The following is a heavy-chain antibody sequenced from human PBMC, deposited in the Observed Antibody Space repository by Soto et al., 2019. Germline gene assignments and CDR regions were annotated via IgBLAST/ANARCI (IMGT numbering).Heavy chain of an antibody. J-gene: IGHJ4*02. V-gene: IGHV1-69*06. CDR1: GGTFSSYA. D-gene: IGHD5-12*01. Sequence: QVQLVQSGAEVKKSGSSVKVSCKASGGTFSSYAISWVRQAPGQGLEWMGGIIPIFGTANYAQKFQGRVTITADKSTSTAYMELSSLRSEDTAVYYCASSDTRDGYNAGDYWGQGTLVTVSS. CDR3: ASSDTRDGYNAGDY. CDR2: IIPIFGTA.